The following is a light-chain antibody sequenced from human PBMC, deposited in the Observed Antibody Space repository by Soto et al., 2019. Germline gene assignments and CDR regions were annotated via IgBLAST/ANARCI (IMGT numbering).Light chain of an antibody. V-gene: IGLV2-8*01. J-gene: IGLJ1*01. CDR3: LSYADTAYV. CDR2: EVS. Sequence: QSALTQPASVSGSPGQSITISCTGTSSDVGNGDDSVSWYQQHPGKVPKLMIYEVSERPSGVPDRFSGSKSGNTAFLTVSVLQAEDEADYYCLSYADTAYVFGTGTKLTVL. CDR1: SSDVGNGDDS.